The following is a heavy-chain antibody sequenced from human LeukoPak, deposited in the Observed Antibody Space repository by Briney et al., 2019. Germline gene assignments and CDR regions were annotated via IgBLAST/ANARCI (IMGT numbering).Heavy chain of an antibody. CDR3: TTGSYYGSGSYHH. CDR2: ISGSGGST. Sequence: GGSLRLSCAASGFTFSSYAMSWVRQAPGKGLEWVSAISGSGGSTYYADSVKGRFTISRDNSKNTLYLQMNSLRAEDTAVYYCTTGSYYGSGSYHHWGQGTLVTVSS. V-gene: IGHV3-23*01. CDR1: GFTFSSYA. J-gene: IGHJ5*02. D-gene: IGHD3-10*01.